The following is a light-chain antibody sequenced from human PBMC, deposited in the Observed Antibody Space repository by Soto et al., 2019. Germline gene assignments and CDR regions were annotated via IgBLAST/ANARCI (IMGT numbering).Light chain of an antibody. V-gene: IGLV8-61*01. CDR3: VLYMGSGISV. J-gene: IGLJ2*01. CDR1: SDSVSTSYY. Sequence: QTVVTQEPSFSVSPGGTVTLTCGLSSDSVSTSYYPSWYQQTPGQAPRTLIYNTYTRSSGVPDRFSASILGDKAALTITGAQADDESDYYCVLYMGSGISVFGGGTKL. CDR2: NTY.